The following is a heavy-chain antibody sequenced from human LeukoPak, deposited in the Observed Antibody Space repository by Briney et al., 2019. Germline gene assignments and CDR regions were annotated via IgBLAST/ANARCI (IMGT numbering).Heavy chain of an antibody. D-gene: IGHD3-10*01. Sequence: SETLSLTCTVSGGSISSSSYYWGWIRQPPGKGLEWIGSIYYSGSTNYNPSLKSRVTISVDTSKNQFSLKLSSVTAADTAVYYCASTDYYGSGSPFDYWGQGTLVTVSS. CDR1: GGSISSSSYY. CDR3: ASTDYYGSGSPFDY. J-gene: IGHJ4*02. V-gene: IGHV4-39*07. CDR2: IYYSGST.